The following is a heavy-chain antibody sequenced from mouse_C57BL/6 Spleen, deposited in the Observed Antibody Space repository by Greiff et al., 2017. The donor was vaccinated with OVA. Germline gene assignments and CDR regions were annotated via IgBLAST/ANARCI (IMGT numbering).Heavy chain of an antibody. Sequence: VQLQQSGPELVKPGASVKISCKASGYAFSSSWMNWVKQRPGKGLEWIGRIYPGDGDTNYNGKFKGKATLTADKSSSTAYMQLSSLTSEDSAVYLCAKNYYGSTYGMDYWGQGTSVTVSS. CDR3: AKNYYGSTYGMDY. CDR1: GYAFSSSW. J-gene: IGHJ4*01. V-gene: IGHV1-82*01. CDR2: IYPGDGDT. D-gene: IGHD1-1*01.